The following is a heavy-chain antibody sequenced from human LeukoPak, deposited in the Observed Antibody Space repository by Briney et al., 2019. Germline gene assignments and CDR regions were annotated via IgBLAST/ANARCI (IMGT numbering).Heavy chain of an antibody. Sequence: GASVKVSCKASGYTFTSYATHWVRQAPGQRLEWMGWINAGNGNTKYSQKFQGRVTITRDTSASTAYMELSSLRSEDTAVYYCARDRGDYDILTGYDYWGQGTLVTVSS. CDR2: INAGNGNT. CDR1: GYTFTSYA. V-gene: IGHV1-3*01. D-gene: IGHD3-9*01. J-gene: IGHJ4*02. CDR3: ARDRGDYDILTGYDY.